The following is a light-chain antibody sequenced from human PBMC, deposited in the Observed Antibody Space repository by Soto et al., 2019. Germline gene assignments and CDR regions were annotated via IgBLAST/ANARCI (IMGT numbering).Light chain of an antibody. J-gene: IGKJ2*01. V-gene: IGKV1-5*01. Sequence: DIQMTQSPSTLSASVGDTVTITCRASQSISTWLAWYQQKPGEAPRLLVYGASIRATGIPDRFSGSGSGTDFTLTISRLEPKDFAVYYCQQYGTSPYTFGQGTKLEIK. CDR3: QQYGTSPYT. CDR2: GAS. CDR1: QSISTW.